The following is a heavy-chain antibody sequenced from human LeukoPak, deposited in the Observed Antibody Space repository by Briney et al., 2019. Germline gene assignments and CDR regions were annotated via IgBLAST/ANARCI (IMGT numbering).Heavy chain of an antibody. Sequence: GGSLRLSCAASGFTFSSYGMHWVRQAPGKGLEWVAFIGYDGSNKYTADSARGRFTLSRDNSKDTLYLQMNSLRAEDTAVYYCAKRGETTVTTSNFHMDVWGKGTTVTVSS. CDR3: AKRGETTVTTSNFHMDV. CDR2: IGYDGSNK. CDR1: GFTFSSYG. J-gene: IGHJ6*03. D-gene: IGHD4-17*01. V-gene: IGHV3-30*02.